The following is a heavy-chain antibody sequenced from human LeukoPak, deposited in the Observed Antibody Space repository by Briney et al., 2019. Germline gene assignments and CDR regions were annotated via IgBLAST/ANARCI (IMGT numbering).Heavy chain of an antibody. V-gene: IGHV3-20*04. J-gene: IGHJ4*02. CDR1: GFTFYYYG. CDR3: ARRAGDYSHPYDY. CDR2: INWNGGST. D-gene: IGHD3-22*01. Sequence: GGSLSLSCAASGFTFYYYGMNWVRPPPGKGLEWVCNINWNGGSTSYADSLKGRLTISRDNAKSSLYLQMNSLRAEDTAMYYCARRAGDYSHPYDYWGQGTLVTVSS.